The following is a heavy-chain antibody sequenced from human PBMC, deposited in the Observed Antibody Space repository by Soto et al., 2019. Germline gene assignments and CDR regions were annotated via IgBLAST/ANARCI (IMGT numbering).Heavy chain of an antibody. CDR1: GFTFSSYG. J-gene: IGHJ6*02. V-gene: IGHV3-30*18. D-gene: IGHD2-2*01. CDR2: ISYDGSNK. CDR3: AKVLCISTSCYAWYYYYYGMDV. Sequence: PGGSLRLSCAASGFTFSSYGMHWVRQAPGKGLEWVAVISYDGSNKYYADSVKGRFTIPRDNSKNTLYLQMNSLRAEDTAVYYCAKVLCISTSCYAWYYYYYGMDVWGQGTTVTVSS.